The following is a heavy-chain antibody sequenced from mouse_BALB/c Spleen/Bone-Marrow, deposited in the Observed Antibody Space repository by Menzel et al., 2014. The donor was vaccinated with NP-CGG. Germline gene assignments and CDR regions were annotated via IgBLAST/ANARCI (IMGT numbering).Heavy chain of an antibody. J-gene: IGHJ4*01. CDR3: ARDGNYRYAVDY. CDR1: GFTFTSYW. D-gene: IGHD2-1*01. Sequence: QVQLQQPGDELVKPGASVKLSCMASGFTFTSYWIHWVKQRPGQGPEWIGEINPSNGRTNYNEKFKRKATLTEDKSSSTAYMQLSSLTSEDSAVYYCARDGNYRYAVDYWGQGTSVTVSS. V-gene: IGHV1S81*02. CDR2: INPSNGRT.